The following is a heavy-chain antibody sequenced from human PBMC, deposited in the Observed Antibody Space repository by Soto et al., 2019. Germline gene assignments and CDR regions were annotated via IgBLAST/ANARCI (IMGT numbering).Heavy chain of an antibody. D-gene: IGHD6-13*01. CDR2: IYYSGST. CDR3: ARVFSDSSSFFDP. CDR1: GGSISSSSYY. Sequence: SETLSLTCTVSGGSISSSSYYWSWIRQHPGKGLEWIGYIYYSGSTYYNPSLQSRVTISVDTSKNQFSLKLSSVTAADTAVYYCARVFSDSSSFFDPWGQGTLVTVSS. V-gene: IGHV4-31*03. J-gene: IGHJ5*02.